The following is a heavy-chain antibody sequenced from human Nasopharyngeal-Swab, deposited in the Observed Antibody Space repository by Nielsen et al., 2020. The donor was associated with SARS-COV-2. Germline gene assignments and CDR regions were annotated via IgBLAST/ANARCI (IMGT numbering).Heavy chain of an antibody. J-gene: IGHJ4*02. V-gene: IGHV1-18*01. CDR1: GYTFTSYG. CDR2: ISAYNGNT. D-gene: IGHD3-3*01. Sequence: ASVKVSCKASGYTFTSYGISWVRQAPGQGLEWMGWISAYNGNTNYAQKLQGRVTMTTDTSTSTAYMELRSLRSDDTDVYYCARGGLGYGSYDFWSGYFEDFDYWGQGTLVTVSS. CDR3: ARGGLGYGSYDFWSGYFEDFDY.